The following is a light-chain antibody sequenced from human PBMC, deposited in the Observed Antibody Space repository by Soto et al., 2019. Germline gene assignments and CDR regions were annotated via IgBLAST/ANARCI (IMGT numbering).Light chain of an antibody. CDR2: DTS. CDR3: QQYVHWPPGT. CDR1: QSVSSS. J-gene: IGKJ1*01. V-gene: IGKV3-15*01. Sequence: EIVVTQSPATLYVSPGERVTLSCRASQSVSSSLAWYQQRPGQAPRLLIYDTSTRAPGIAARFSGSGSGTEFTLTISSLQSEDFAVYYCQQYVHWPPGTFGQGTTVDIK.